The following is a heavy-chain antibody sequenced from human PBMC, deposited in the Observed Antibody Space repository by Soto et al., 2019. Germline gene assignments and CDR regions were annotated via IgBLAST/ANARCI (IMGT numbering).Heavy chain of an antibody. V-gene: IGHV6-1*01. CDR3: ARERMATIRRVAYYYGMDV. J-gene: IGHJ6*02. Sequence: PSQTLSLTCAISGDSVSSNSAAWNWIRQSPSRGLEWLGRTYYRSKWYNDYAVSVKSRITINPDTSKNQFSLQLNSVTPEDTAVYYCARERMATIRRVAYYYGMDVWGQGTTVTVSS. CDR2: TYYRSKWYN. CDR1: GDSVSSNSAA. D-gene: IGHD5-12*01.